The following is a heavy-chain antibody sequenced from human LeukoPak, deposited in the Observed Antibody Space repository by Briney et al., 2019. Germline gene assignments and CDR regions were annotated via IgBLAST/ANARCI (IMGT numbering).Heavy chain of an antibody. CDR2: INHSGST. Sequence: SETLSLTCAVYGGSFSGYYWSWIRQPPGKGLEWIGEINHSGSTNYNPSLKSRVTISVETSKNHFSLKLRPATAADTAVYYCARANYYDSSGLRYWGQGTLVTVSS. J-gene: IGHJ4*02. D-gene: IGHD3-22*01. CDR1: GGSFSGYY. CDR3: ARANYYDSSGLRY. V-gene: IGHV4-34*01.